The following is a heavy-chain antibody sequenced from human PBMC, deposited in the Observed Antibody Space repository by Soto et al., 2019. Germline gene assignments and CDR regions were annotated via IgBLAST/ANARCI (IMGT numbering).Heavy chain of an antibody. CDR2: INAGNGNT. V-gene: IGHV1-3*01. J-gene: IGHJ5*02. CDR3: ARDAIAAAGRRINWFDP. CDR1: GYTFTSYA. D-gene: IGHD6-13*01. Sequence: ASVKVSCKASGYTFTSYAMHWVRQAPGQRLEWMGWINAGNGNTKYSQKFQGRVTITRDTSASTAYMEPSSLRSEDTAVYYCARDAIAAAGRRINWFDPWGQGTLVTVSS.